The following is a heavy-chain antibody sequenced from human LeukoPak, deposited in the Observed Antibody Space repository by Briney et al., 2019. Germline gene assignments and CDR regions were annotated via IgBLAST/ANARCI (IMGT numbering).Heavy chain of an antibody. CDR2: IYHSGST. D-gene: IGHD7-27*01. J-gene: IGHJ5*02. Sequence: PSETLSLTCAVSGGSISSGGYSWSWIRQPPGKGLEWIGYIYHSGSTYYNPSLKSRVTISVDRSKNQFSLKLSSVTAADTAVYYCARALITGDNRFDPWGQGTLVTVSS. V-gene: IGHV4-30-2*01. CDR1: GGSISSGGYS. CDR3: ARALITGDNRFDP.